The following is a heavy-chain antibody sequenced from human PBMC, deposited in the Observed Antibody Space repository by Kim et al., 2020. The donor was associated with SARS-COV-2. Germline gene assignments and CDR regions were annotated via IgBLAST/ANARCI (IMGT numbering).Heavy chain of an antibody. V-gene: IGHV3-23*01. Sequence: YADSMKGRFTISRDNSKNTLYLQMNSLRAEDTAVYYCAKEGNYYDSSGTYWGQGTLVTVSS. D-gene: IGHD3-22*01. CDR3: AKEGNYYDSSGTY. J-gene: IGHJ4*02.